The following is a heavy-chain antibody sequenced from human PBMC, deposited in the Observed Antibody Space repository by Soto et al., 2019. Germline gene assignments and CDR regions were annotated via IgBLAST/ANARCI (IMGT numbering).Heavy chain of an antibody. Sequence: QITLKESGPTLVKPTQTLTLTCTFSGFSLSTSGVGVGWIRKPPGKALEWLALISWDDTNRYSPSLNSRLTITKDTSKNQVVLTMTNMDPVDTATYYCAHRRGIQGVLYGMDFWGQGTTVTVSS. V-gene: IGHV2-5*02. D-gene: IGHD2-15*01. CDR1: GFSLSTSGVG. J-gene: IGHJ6*02. CDR3: AHRRGIQGVLYGMDF. CDR2: ISWDDTN.